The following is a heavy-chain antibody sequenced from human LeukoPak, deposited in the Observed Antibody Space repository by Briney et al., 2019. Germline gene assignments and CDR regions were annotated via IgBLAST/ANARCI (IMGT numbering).Heavy chain of an antibody. V-gene: IGHV1-8*01. CDR3: TRGRAAGD. Sequence: ASVKVSCKASGYTFTNNDINWVQQATGQGLEWMGWVSPDSGDTSYAPNFRGRVTMTTDTSINTAYMELTSLTSEDTAIYYCTRGRAAGDWGQGTLVTVSS. CDR2: VSPDSGDT. J-gene: IGHJ4*02. CDR1: GYTFTNND. D-gene: IGHD6-19*01.